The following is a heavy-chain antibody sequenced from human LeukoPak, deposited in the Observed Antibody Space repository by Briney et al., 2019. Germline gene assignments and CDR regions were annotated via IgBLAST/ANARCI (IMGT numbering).Heavy chain of an antibody. D-gene: IGHD6-13*01. V-gene: IGHV5-10-1*01. CDR1: GYIFTSYW. Sequence: GESLKISCKGSGYIFTSYWITWVRQMPGKGLEWMGMIDPTDSYTNYSPSFQGHVTISTDKSISTAYLQWSSLKASGTAIYYCARRGRSSPNFDFWGQGTLVTVSS. CDR3: ARRGRSSPNFDF. CDR2: IDPTDSYT. J-gene: IGHJ4*02.